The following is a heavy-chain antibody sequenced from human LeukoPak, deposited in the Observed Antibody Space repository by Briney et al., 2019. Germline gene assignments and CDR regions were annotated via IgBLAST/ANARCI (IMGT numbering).Heavy chain of an antibody. Sequence: PSETLSLTCTVSGGSISSYYWSLIRQPPGKGLEWIGYIYYSGSTNYNPSLKSRVTISVDTSKNQFSLKLSSVTAADTAVYYCASSPEALVWGQGTLVTVSS. V-gene: IGHV4-59*01. D-gene: IGHD2-2*01. CDR1: GGSISSYY. CDR2: IYYSGST. J-gene: IGHJ4*02. CDR3: ASSPEALV.